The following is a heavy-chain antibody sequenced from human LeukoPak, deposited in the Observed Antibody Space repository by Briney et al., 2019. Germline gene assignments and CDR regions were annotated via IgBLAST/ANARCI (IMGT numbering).Heavy chain of an antibody. J-gene: IGHJ6*03. D-gene: IGHD3/OR15-3a*01. CDR2: MNPNSGNT. CDR3: ARALSWTTESYYYMDV. V-gene: IGHV1-8*01. Sequence: ASVKVCCKASGYTFTSYDINWVRQATGQGLEWMGWMNPNSGNTGYAQKFQGRVTMTKNTSITTAYMDLSSLRSEDTAVYYCARALSWTTESYYYMDVWGKGTTVTVSS. CDR1: GYTFTSYD.